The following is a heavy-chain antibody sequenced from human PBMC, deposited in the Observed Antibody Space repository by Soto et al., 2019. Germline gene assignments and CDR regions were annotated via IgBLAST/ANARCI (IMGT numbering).Heavy chain of an antibody. CDR2: INAGNGNT. V-gene: IGHV1-3*01. J-gene: IGHJ6*02. CDR1: GYTFTSYA. CDR3: ARVPPEKWLHYYYYYGMDV. D-gene: IGHD5-12*01. Sequence: GASVKVSCKASGYTFTSYAMHWVRQAPGQRLEWMGWINAGNGNTKYSQKFQGRVTITRDTSASTAYMELSSLRSDDTAVYYCARVPPEKWLHYYYYYGMDVWGQGTTVTVSS.